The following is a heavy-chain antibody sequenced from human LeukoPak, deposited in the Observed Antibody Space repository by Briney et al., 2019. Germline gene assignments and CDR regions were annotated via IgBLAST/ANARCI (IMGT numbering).Heavy chain of an antibody. CDR1: GGSISNYY. D-gene: IGHD2-2*01. CDR3: ARGGYCSSSSCYGDDAFDI. V-gene: IGHV4-59*01. J-gene: IGHJ3*02. CDR2: IYYSGST. Sequence: PSETLSLTCTVSGGSISNYYWSWIRQSPGEGLEWIGYIYYSGSTNYNPSLMSRVTISVDTPRNQFSLRLITVTAADTAMYYCARGGYCSSSSCYGDDAFDIWGQGTMVTVSS.